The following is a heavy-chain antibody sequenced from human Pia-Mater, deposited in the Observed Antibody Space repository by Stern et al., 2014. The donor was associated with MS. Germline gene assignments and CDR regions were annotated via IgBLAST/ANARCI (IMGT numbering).Heavy chain of an antibody. Sequence: QVQLQESGPGLVKPSQTLSLTCTVSGGSISSGDYYWSWIRPPPGKGLEWIGYIYYSGSTYYNPSLKSRVTISVDTSKNQFSLKLXSVTAADTAVYYCAREGXXTGTLVYWGQGTLVTVSS. J-gene: IGHJ4*02. CDR1: GGSISSGDYY. CDR2: IYYSGST. CDR3: AREGXXTGTLVY. V-gene: IGHV4-30-4*01. D-gene: IGHD3/OR15-3a*01.